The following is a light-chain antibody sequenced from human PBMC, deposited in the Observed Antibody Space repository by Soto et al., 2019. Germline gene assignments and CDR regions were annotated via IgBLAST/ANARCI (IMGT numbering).Light chain of an antibody. Sequence: EIVLTQSPGTLSLSPGERATLSCRASQSITNNYLAWYQQKPGRAHRLLIYGASSRATCIPDRFSGSGSGTDFTLTISRLEPEDFAMYYCQQYGYLVTFGGGTNVEIK. V-gene: IGKV3-20*01. CDR3: QQYGYLVT. CDR1: QSITNNY. J-gene: IGKJ4*01. CDR2: GAS.